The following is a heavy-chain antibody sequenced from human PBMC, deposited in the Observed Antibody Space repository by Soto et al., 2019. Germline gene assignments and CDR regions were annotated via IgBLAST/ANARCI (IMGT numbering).Heavy chain of an antibody. CDR2: ISGSGGST. Sequence: PGGSLRLSCAASGFTFSSYAMRWVRQGPGKGLEWVSAISGSGGSTYYADSVKGRFTISRDNSKNTLYLQMNSLRAEDTAVYYCAKRREELVGPFLDYCGQGTLVLVSS. V-gene: IGHV3-23*01. CDR1: GFTFSSYA. J-gene: IGHJ4*02. D-gene: IGHD6-6*01. CDR3: AKRREELVGPFLDY.